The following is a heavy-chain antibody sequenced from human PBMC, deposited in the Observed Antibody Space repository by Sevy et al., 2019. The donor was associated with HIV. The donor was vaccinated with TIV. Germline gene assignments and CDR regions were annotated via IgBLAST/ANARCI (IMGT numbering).Heavy chain of an antibody. CDR3: STDPIIVLLVTDGMDV. Sequence: GGSLRLSCAASGFTFTYAWMSWVRQAPGKGLEWVGRIKSKADGGTIDYAAPVKGRFTISRDDSKNTVYLQMNSPKTEDTAVYYCSTDPIIVLLVTDGMDVWGQGTTVTVSS. D-gene: IGHD2-8*02. CDR2: IKSKADGGTI. V-gene: IGHV3-15*01. J-gene: IGHJ6*02. CDR1: GFTFTYAW.